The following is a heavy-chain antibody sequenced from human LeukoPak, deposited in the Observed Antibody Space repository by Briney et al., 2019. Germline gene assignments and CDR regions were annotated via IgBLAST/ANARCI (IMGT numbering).Heavy chain of an antibody. Sequence: PGGSLRLSCAASGFIFSSYSMNWVRQAPGKGLEWVSSISSSSSYIYYADSVKGRFTISRDNAKNSLYLQMNSLRAEDTAVYYCASLITYYDFWSGYYWGQGTLVTVSS. CDR1: GFIFSSYS. CDR3: ASLITYYDFWSGYY. V-gene: IGHV3-21*01. J-gene: IGHJ4*02. D-gene: IGHD3-3*01. CDR2: ISSSSSYI.